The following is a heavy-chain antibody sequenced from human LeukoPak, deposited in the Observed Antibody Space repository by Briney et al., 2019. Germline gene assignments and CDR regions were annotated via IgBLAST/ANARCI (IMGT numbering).Heavy chain of an antibody. CDR3: ARGRGYSSGWYFDY. CDR2: INHSGST. J-gene: IGHJ4*02. D-gene: IGHD6-19*01. V-gene: IGHV4-34*01. Sequence: PSETLSLTCAVYGGSFSGYYWSWIRQPPGKGLEWIGEINHSGSTNYNPSLKGRVTISVDTSKNQFSLKLSSVTAADTAVYYCARGRGYSSGWYFDYWGQGTLVTVSS. CDR1: GGSFSGYY.